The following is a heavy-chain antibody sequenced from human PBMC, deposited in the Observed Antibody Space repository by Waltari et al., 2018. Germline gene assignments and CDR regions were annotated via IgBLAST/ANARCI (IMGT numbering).Heavy chain of an antibody. Sequence: QVQLQESGPGLVKPSETLSLTCAVSGYSISSGYYWGWIRQPPGKGLEWIGSIYHSGSTYYNPSLKSRVTISVDTSKNQFSLKLSSVTAADTAVYYSARSRFLEWFFDYWGQGTLVTVSS. CDR2: IYHSGST. J-gene: IGHJ4*02. V-gene: IGHV4-38-2*01. CDR1: GYSISSGYY. CDR3: ARSRFLEWFFDY. D-gene: IGHD3-3*01.